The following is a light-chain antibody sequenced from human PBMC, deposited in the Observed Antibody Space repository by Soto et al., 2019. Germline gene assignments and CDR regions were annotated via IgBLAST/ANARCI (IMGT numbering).Light chain of an antibody. CDR2: DAS. J-gene: IGKJ1*01. Sequence: DIQMTQSPSTLSASVGDRVTITCRASQSISSWLAWYQQKPGKAPKLLIYDASSLESGVPSRFSGSGSGTEFTLTISSLQPDDFATYYCQQYNSYSPMWTFGQGTKVESK. CDR3: QQYNSYSPMWT. V-gene: IGKV1-5*01. CDR1: QSISSW.